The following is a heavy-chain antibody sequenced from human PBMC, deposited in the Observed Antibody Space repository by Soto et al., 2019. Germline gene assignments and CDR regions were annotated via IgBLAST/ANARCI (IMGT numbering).Heavy chain of an antibody. CDR3: TKDAYDSSGYIDY. CDR2: ISSNSGSI. J-gene: IGHJ4*02. Sequence: PGGSLRLSCFASGFAFHYCAMHWVRQAPGKGLEWVSGISSNSGSIAYADSVKGRFSISRDNAKNSLYLEMNGLRAEDTALYFCTKDAYDSSGYIDYWGQGTLVTVSS. CDR1: GFAFHYCA. D-gene: IGHD3-22*01. V-gene: IGHV3-9*01.